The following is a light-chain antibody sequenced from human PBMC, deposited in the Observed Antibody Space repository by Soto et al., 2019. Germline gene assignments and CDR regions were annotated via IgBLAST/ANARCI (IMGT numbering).Light chain of an antibody. CDR2: GAS. Sequence: EVVMTQSPATLSVSPGERATLSCRASQSISNNLAWYQQKPGQAPRPLIFGASTRATGVPARFSGSGSGTEFILTISSLQSEDFATYYCQHFNNWPPELTFGGGTKVEIK. CDR3: QHFNNWPPELT. J-gene: IGKJ4*01. CDR1: QSISNN. V-gene: IGKV3-15*01.